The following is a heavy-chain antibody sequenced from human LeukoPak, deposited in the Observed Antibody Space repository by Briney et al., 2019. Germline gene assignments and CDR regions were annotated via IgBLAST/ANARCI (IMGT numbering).Heavy chain of an antibody. J-gene: IGHJ4*02. Sequence: KYGESLKISCKGSGYSFTSYWIGWVRQMPGKGLEWMGIIYLGDSDTRYSPSFQGQVTISADKSIRTAYLQWSTLKASDTATYYCARQYNYYGAGASYFDSWGQGTLVIVSS. V-gene: IGHV5-51*01. CDR1: GYSFTSYW. D-gene: IGHD3-10*01. CDR3: ARQYNYYGAGASYFDS. CDR2: IYLGDSDT.